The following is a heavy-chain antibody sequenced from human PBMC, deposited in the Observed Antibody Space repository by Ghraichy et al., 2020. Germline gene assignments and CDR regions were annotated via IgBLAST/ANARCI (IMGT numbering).Heavy chain of an antibody. Sequence: ASVKVSCTASGYTFTGCYMHWLRQAPGQGLEWMGWINPNTGGTNYAQKFQGRVTMTRDTSIRTAYMELSRLNSDDTAVFYCAKDCRDETGKATSPFDYWGQGTLVTVSS. V-gene: IGHV1-2*02. CDR1: GYTFTGCY. CDR3: AKDCRDETGKATSPFDY. D-gene: IGHD1-1*01. CDR2: INPNTGGT. J-gene: IGHJ4*02.